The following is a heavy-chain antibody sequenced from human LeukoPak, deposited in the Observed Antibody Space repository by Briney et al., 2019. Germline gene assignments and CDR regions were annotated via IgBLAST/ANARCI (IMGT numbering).Heavy chain of an antibody. Sequence: SETLSLTCTVSGGSISTSSYYWGWIRQPPGKGLEWIGNIHNSESTYYNPSLKSRVTMSVDTSKNQFSLKLSSVTAADTAAYYCARGKGALYYDYVWGSYRYTAPSTFDYWGQGTLVTVSS. CDR3: ARGKGALYYDYVWGSYRYTAPSTFDY. D-gene: IGHD3-16*02. V-gene: IGHV4-39*01. CDR2: IHNSEST. J-gene: IGHJ4*02. CDR1: GGSISTSSYY.